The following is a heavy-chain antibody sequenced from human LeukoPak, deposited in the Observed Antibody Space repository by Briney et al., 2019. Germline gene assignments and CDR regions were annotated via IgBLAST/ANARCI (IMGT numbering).Heavy chain of an antibody. D-gene: IGHD5-18*01. Sequence: GGSLRLSRAASGFSFSSYAMHWVRQAPGKGLEWVAVISYDGSNKYYADSVKGRFTISRDNSKNSLYLQMNSLRAEDTAVYYCARAARGYSYDYAGYWGQGTLVTVSS. CDR2: ISYDGSNK. CDR3: ARAARGYSYDYAGY. J-gene: IGHJ4*02. CDR1: GFSFSSYA. V-gene: IGHV3-30-3*01.